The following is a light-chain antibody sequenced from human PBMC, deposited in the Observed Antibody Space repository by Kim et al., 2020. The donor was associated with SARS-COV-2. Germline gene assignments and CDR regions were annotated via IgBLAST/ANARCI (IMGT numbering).Light chain of an antibody. J-gene: IGLJ3*02. V-gene: IGLV1-44*01. CDR2: SNN. CDR3: AAWDDSLNGWV. CDR1: SSNIGSNT. Sequence: GQAGTLCCSGSSSNIGSNTVNLYQQLPGTAPKLLIYSNNQRPSGGPDRFSGSKSGTSASLAISGLQSEDEADYYCAAWDDSLNGWVFGGGTQLTVL.